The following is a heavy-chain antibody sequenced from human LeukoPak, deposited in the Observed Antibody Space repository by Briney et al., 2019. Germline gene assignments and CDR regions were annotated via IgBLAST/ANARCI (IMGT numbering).Heavy chain of an antibody. CDR3: ARNDCSSSWYEGFDY. D-gene: IGHD6-13*01. CDR2: IYYSGST. Sequence: SETLSLTCTVSGGSISSYYWSWIRQPPGKGLEWIGYIYYSGSTNYNPSLKSRVTISVDTSKNQFSLKLSSVTAADTAVYYCARNDCSSSWYEGFDYWGQGTLVTVSS. J-gene: IGHJ4*02. CDR1: GGSISSYY. V-gene: IGHV4-59*08.